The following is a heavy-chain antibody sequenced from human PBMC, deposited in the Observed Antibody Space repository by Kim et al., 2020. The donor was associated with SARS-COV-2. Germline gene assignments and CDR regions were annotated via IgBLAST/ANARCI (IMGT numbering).Heavy chain of an antibody. Sequence: GGSLRLSCAASGFTFSSYAMHWVRQAPGKGLEWVAVISYDGSNKYYADSVKGRFTISRDNSKNTLYLQMNSLRAEDTAVYYCARVGELYSSSWPRGFDPWGQGTLVTVSS. V-gene: IGHV3-30-3*01. J-gene: IGHJ5*02. CDR2: ISYDGSNK. D-gene: IGHD6-13*01. CDR1: GFTFSSYA. CDR3: ARVGELYSSSWPRGFDP.